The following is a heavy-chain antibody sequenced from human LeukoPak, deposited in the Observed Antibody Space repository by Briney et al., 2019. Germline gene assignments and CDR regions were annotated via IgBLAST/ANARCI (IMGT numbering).Heavy chain of an antibody. Sequence: ASVKISCKASGYTFTGYYMHWVRQAPGQGREWRGWINPNSGGTNYAQKFQGRVTMTRDTSISTAYMELSRLRSDDTAVYYCATTQLYNWFDPWGQGTLVTVSS. CDR3: ATTQLYNWFDP. CDR2: INPNSGGT. V-gene: IGHV1-2*02. J-gene: IGHJ5*02. D-gene: IGHD1-1*01. CDR1: GYTFTGYY.